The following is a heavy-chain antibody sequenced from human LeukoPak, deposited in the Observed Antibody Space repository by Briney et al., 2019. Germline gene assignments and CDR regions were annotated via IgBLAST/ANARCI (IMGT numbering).Heavy chain of an antibody. Sequence: GGSLRLSCAASGFTFSSYAMSWVRQAPGEGLEWVSAISGSGGSTYYADSVKGRFTISRDNSKNTLYLQMNSLRAEDTAVYYCASGYSYGFGSFDYWGQGTLVTVSS. V-gene: IGHV3-23*01. D-gene: IGHD5-18*01. CDR2: ISGSGGST. J-gene: IGHJ4*02. CDR3: ASGYSYGFGSFDY. CDR1: GFTFSSYA.